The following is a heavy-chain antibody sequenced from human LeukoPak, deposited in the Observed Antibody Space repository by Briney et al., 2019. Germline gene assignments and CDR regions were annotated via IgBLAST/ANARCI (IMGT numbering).Heavy chain of an antibody. J-gene: IGHJ4*02. D-gene: IGHD2-15*01. CDR2: INPNSGGT. Sequence: GASVKVSCKASGYTFSGYYMHWVRQAPGQGLEWMGWINPNSGGTNYAQKFQGRVTMTRDTSISTAYMELSRLRSDDTAVYYCARDRGYCSGGSCQNFDYWGQGTLATASS. V-gene: IGHV1-2*02. CDR1: GYTFSGYY. CDR3: ARDRGYCSGGSCQNFDY.